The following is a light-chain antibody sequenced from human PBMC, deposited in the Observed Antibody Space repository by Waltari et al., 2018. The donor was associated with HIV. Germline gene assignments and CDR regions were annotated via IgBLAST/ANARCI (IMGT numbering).Light chain of an antibody. V-gene: IGKV3-11*01. CDR3: QQGSGWPPAFS. CDR1: QSISGA. J-gene: IGKJ4*01. CDR2: DAS. Sequence: EVPLTQSPATLSLSPGESATLSCRASQSISGAVAWYQQKPGQAPRLLIYDASRRYTGIPVRFIGRGSGTDFTLTISSLEPEDFAIYYCQQGSGWPPAFSFGGGTRVDIK.